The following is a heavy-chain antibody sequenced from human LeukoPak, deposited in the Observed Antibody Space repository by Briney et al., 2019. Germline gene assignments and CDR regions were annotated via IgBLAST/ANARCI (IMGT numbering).Heavy chain of an antibody. CDR2: ISSSGGST. J-gene: IGHJ6*04. CDR1: GFTFSSYA. V-gene: IGHV3-23*01. Sequence: GGSLRLSCGASGFTFSSYAMTWVRQAPGKGLEWVSTISSSGGSTYYADSVKGRFTISRDNAKNSLYLQMNSLRAEDTAVYYCARDNGILLGFGKNPAPMDVWAKGPRSPSPQ. CDR3: ARDNGILLGFGKNPAPMDV. D-gene: IGHD3-10*01.